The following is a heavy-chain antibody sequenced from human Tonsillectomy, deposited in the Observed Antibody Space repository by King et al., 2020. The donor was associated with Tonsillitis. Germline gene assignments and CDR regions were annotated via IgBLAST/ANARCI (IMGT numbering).Heavy chain of an antibody. J-gene: IGHJ6*02. CDR3: ATTSPISAEIYYYYGMDV. V-gene: IGHV3-23*04. CDR2: ISGSGGST. Sequence: VQLVESGGGLVQPGGSLRLSCAASGFTFSSYAMSWVRQAPGKGLEWVSAISGSGGSTYYADSVQGRFTISRDNSKNTLYLQMNSLRAEDTAVYYCATTSPISAEIYYYYGMDVWGQGTTVTVSS. D-gene: IGHD1-14*01. CDR1: GFTFSSYA.